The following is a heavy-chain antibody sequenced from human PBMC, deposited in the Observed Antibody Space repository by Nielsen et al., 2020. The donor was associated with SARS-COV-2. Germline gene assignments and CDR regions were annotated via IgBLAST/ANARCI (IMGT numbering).Heavy chain of an antibody. CDR3: ATSTPLVRSAWFDP. CDR1: GYTLTELS. D-gene: IGHD3-3*01. Sequence: ASVKVSCKVSGYTLTELSMHWVRQAPGKGLEWTGGFDPEDGETIYAQKFQGRVTMTEDTSTDTAYMELSSLRSEDTAVYYCATSTPLVRSAWFDPWGQGTLVTVSS. J-gene: IGHJ5*02. CDR2: FDPEDGET. V-gene: IGHV1-24*01.